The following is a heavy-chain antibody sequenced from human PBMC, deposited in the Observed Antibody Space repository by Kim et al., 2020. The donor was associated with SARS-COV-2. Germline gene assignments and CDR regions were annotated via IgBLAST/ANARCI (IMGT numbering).Heavy chain of an antibody. Sequence: GRSLRLSCAASGFTFSSYGMHWVRQAPGKGLEWVAVIWYDGSNKYYADSVKGRFTIARDNSKNTLYLQMNSLRAEDTAVYYCAKDLGFRGAAPYYYYYYGMDIWGRGATVTVSS. D-gene: IGHD3-10*01. CDR2: IWYDGSNK. V-gene: IGHV3-33*06. CDR1: GFTFSSYG. J-gene: IGHJ6*02. CDR3: AKDLGFRGAAPYYYYYYGMDI.